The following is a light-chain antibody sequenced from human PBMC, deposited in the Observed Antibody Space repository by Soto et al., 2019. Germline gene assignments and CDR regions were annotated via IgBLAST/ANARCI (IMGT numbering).Light chain of an antibody. J-gene: IGKJ1*01. CDR1: QSVSSS. V-gene: IGKV3D-15*01. Sequence: EIVMTQSPATLSVSPGERATLSCRASQSVSSSLAWYQQKPGQAPRLLIYGASTRATGIPARFSGSGSGTEFTLTISSLQSEDSAVYYCQQYNNWPPWTFGQGTKVESK. CDR2: GAS. CDR3: QQYNNWPPWT.